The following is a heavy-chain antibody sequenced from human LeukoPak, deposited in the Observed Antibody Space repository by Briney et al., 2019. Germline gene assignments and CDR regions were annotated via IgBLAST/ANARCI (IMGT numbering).Heavy chain of an antibody. V-gene: IGHV4-59*08. CDR1: GGSISSHY. CDR3: ARLGTGKTNRFDP. D-gene: IGHD1-14*01. CDR2: IHYSGST. J-gene: IGHJ5*02. Sequence: SETLSLTCAVSGGSISSHYWSWIRQPPGKGLEWIGYIHYSGSTNYNPSLKSRVTMSLDTSKNQFSLKLNSVTAADTAVYFFARLGTGKTNRFDPWGQGTLVTVSS.